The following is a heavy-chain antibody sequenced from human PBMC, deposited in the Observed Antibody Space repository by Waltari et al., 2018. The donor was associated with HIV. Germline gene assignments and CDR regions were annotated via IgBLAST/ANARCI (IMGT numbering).Heavy chain of an antibody. CDR3: ARESIAVADGAFDI. CDR2: ISYDGSNK. Sequence: QVQLVESGGGVVQPGRSLRLSCAASGFTFSSYAMHWVRQAPGKGLEWVAVISYDGSNKYYADSVKGRFTISRDNSKNTLYLQMNSLRAEDTAVYYCARESIAVADGAFDIWGQGTMVTVSS. J-gene: IGHJ3*02. D-gene: IGHD6-19*01. V-gene: IGHV3-30*04. CDR1: GFTFSSYA.